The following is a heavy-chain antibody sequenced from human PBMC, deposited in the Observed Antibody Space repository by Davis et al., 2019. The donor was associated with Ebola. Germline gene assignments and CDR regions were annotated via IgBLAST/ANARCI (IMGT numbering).Heavy chain of an antibody. CDR3: ARHAPSVTMTVVGNVDY. D-gene: IGHD3-22*01. Sequence: LETLSLTCAVYGGSFSGYYWSWIRQPPGKGLEWIGEINHSGSTNYNPSLKSRVTISVHTSKNQFSLKLSSVTAADTAVYYCARHAPSVTMTVVGNVDYWGQGTLVTVSS. V-gene: IGHV4-34*01. J-gene: IGHJ4*02. CDR2: INHSGST. CDR1: GGSFSGYY.